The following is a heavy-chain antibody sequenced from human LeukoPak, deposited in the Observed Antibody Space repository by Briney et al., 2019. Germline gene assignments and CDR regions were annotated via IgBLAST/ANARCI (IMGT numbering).Heavy chain of an antibody. CDR2: IGGWSSPT. Sequence: GGSLRLSCAISGLSLSSYGMNWVRQAPGEGLEWVSYIGGWSSPTDYADSVKGRFTISRDNARNSLYLQMNNLTVEDTAVYYWARDPGFSVARWGQGSLVFVSS. V-gene: IGHV3-48*04. CDR3: ARDPGFSVAR. D-gene: IGHD3-3*01. CDR1: GLSLSSYG. J-gene: IGHJ4*02.